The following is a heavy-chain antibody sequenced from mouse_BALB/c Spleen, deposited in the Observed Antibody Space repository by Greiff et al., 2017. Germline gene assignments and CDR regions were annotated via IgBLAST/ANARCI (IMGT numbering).Heavy chain of an antibody. CDR1: GYTFTSYL. CDR3: TRSGLPSFAY. J-gene: IGHJ3*01. D-gene: IGHD2-2*01. V-gene: IGHV1-5*01. Sequence: EVQLQESGPVLVRPGASVKMSCKASGYTFTSYLMHWVKQRPGQGLEWIGAIYPGNSDTSYNQKFKGKAKLTAVTSTSTAYMELSSLTNEDSAVYYCTRSGLPSFAYWGQGTLVTVSA. CDR2: IYPGNSDT.